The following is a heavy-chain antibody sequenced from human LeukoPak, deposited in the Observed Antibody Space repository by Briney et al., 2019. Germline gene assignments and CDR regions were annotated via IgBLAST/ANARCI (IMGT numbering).Heavy chain of an antibody. V-gene: IGHV3-20*04. CDR2: INWNGGST. CDR1: GFTFDDYG. CDR3: ARVNYGSGSYTYYFDY. D-gene: IGHD3-10*01. J-gene: IGHJ4*02. Sequence: GGSLRLSCAASGFTFDDYGMSWVRQAPGKGLEWVSGINWNGGSTGYADSVKGRFTISRDNAKNPLYLQMNSLRAEDTALYYCARVNYGSGSYTYYFDYWGQGTLVTVSS.